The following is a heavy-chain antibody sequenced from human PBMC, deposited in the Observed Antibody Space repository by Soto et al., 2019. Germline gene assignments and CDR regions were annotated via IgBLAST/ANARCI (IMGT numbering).Heavy chain of an antibody. CDR2: IYYSGST. Sequence: SSETLSLTCTVSGGSISRYYWNWIRQPPGKGLEWIGYIYYSGSTNYNPSLKSRVTISVDTSKNQFSLKLSSVTAADTAVYYCARDRPLGVHTYVCDYWGQGTLVTVSS. J-gene: IGHJ4*02. D-gene: IGHD5-18*01. CDR1: GGSISRYY. CDR3: ARDRPLGVHTYVCDY. V-gene: IGHV4-59*01.